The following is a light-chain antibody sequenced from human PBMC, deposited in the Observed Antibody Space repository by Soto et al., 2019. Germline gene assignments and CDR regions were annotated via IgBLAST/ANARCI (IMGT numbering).Light chain of an antibody. CDR2: EVS. CDR3: SSYAGTKAV. CDR1: SSDVGGYHY. V-gene: IGLV2-8*01. Sequence: QSALTQPPSASGSPGQSVTISCTGTSSDVGGYHYVSWYQQHPGKAPKLMIYEVSKWPSGVPDRFSGSKSGNTASLTVSGLQAEDEADYYCSSYAGTKAVFGGGTKVTVL. J-gene: IGLJ2*01.